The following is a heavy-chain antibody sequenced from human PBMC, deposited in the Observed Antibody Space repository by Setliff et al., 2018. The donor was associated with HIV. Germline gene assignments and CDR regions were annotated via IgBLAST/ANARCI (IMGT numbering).Heavy chain of an antibody. CDR1: GYTFTGYY. D-gene: IGHD3-22*01. Sequence: ASVKVSCKASGYTFTGYYMHWVRQAPGQGLEWMGWINPNSGGTNYAQKFQGRVIVTRDTSINTAYVELRSLRLDDTAVYFCARGRTYDSSGYIGNWFDPWGQGTLVTVSS. CDR3: ARGRTYDSSGYIGNWFDP. J-gene: IGHJ5*02. V-gene: IGHV1-2*02. CDR2: INPNSGGT.